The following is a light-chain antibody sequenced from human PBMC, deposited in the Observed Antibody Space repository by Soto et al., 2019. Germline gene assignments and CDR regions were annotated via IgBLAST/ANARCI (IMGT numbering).Light chain of an antibody. Sequence: IVLPQSPGTLSLSPGERATLSCRASQSVSSSYLAWYQQKPGQAPRLLIYDASNRATGIPARFSGSGSGTDFTLTISRLEPEDFAVYYCQQYGSSPTFGGGTKVDIK. J-gene: IGKJ4*01. CDR1: QSVSSSY. CDR3: QQYGSSPT. CDR2: DAS. V-gene: IGKV3-20*01.